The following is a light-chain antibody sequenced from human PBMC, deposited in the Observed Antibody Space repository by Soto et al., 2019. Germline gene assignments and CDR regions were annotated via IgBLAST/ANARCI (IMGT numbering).Light chain of an antibody. CDR1: SSNIGAGYD. V-gene: IGLV1-40*01. CDR2: GDT. CDR3: QSFDSSLSGWL. J-gene: IGLJ3*02. Sequence: SVLTQPPSVSGAPGQRVTISCTGSSSNIGAGYDVHWYQQLPGTAPKLLISGDTNRPSGVPDRFSGSKSGTSASLAITGLLAEDEADYYCQSFDSSLSGWLFGGGTKLTVL.